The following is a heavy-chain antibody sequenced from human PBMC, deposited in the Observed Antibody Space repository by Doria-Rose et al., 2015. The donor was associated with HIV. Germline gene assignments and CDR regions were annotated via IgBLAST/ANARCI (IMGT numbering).Heavy chain of an antibody. CDR3: ARMGSYRELDY. J-gene: IGHJ4*02. CDR1: GASVSSRGYY. V-gene: IGHV4-31*03. Sequence: QESGPGLVKPSETLSLTCSVSGASVSSRGYYWNWIRQVPGKGLESLGYTYYTGTSDYSPSLESRLNMAVDTSKNQFSLKLSFVTVADTAVYYCARMGSYRELDYWGQGALVSVSA. D-gene: IGHD3-3*01. CDR2: TYYTGTS.